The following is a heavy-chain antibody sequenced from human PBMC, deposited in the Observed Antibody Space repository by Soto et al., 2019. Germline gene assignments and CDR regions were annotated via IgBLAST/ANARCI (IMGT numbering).Heavy chain of an antibody. J-gene: IGHJ6*02. CDR3: ARQSSSWYSYYYGMDV. Sequence: PSETLSLTCTVSGGSISSSSYYWGWIRQPPGQGLEWIGSIYYSWSTYYNPSLKSRVTISVDTSKNQFSLKLSSVTAADTAVYYCARQSSSWYSYYYGMDVWGQGTTVTVSS. CDR2: IYYSWST. D-gene: IGHD6-13*01. CDR1: GGSISSSSYY. V-gene: IGHV4-39*01.